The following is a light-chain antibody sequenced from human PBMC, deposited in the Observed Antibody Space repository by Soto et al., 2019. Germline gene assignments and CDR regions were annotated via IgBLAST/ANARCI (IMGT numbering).Light chain of an antibody. J-gene: IGLJ1*01. CDR1: SSDVGGYNY. V-gene: IGLV2-8*01. Sequence: QSALTQPPSASGSFGQSVTISCTGTSSDVGGYNYVSWYQQHPGKAPKLMIYEVSERPSGVPDRFSGSKSGNTASLTVSGLQADDEADYYCSSYSGTNYHHAFGTGTKLTVL. CDR2: EVS. CDR3: SSYSGTNYHHA.